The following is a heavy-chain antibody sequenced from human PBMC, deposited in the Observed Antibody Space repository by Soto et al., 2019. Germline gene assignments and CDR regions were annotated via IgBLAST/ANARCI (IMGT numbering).Heavy chain of an antibody. CDR2: ISGSGGST. D-gene: IGHD2-15*01. CDR1: GFTFSSYA. Sequence: GGTLRLSCAASGFTFSSYAMSWVRQAPGKGLEWVSAISGSGGSTYYADSVKVRFTISRDNSKNTLYLQMNSLRAEDTAVYYCAKDHGTIVVVVAATEPFDYWGQGTLVTVSS. CDR3: AKDHGTIVVVVAATEPFDY. V-gene: IGHV3-23*01. J-gene: IGHJ4*02.